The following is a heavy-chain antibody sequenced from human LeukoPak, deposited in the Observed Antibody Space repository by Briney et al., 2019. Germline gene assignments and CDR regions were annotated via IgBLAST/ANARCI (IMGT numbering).Heavy chain of an antibody. V-gene: IGHV4-4*07. CDR2: IYTSGST. CDR1: GGSISSYY. Sequence: SETLSLACTVSGGSISSYYWSWIRQPAGKGLEWIGRIYTSGSTNYNPSLKSRVTMSVDTSKNQFSLKLSSVTAADTAVYYCARLWAPYYDFWSGYLGWFDPWGQGTLVTVSS. CDR3: ARLWAPYYDFWSGYLGWFDP. J-gene: IGHJ5*02. D-gene: IGHD3-3*01.